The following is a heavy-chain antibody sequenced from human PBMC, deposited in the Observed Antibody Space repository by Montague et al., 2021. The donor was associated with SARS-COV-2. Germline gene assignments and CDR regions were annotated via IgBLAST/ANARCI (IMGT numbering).Heavy chain of an antibody. Sequence: SLRLSCAASGFTFSSYSMNWVRQAPGKGLEWVSSISSSSSYIYYADSVKGRFTISRDNAKNALYLQMNSLRAEDTAVYYCARGGYYYYDSVAVHNDSFDIWGQGTMVTVSS. CDR2: ISSSSSYI. D-gene: IGHD3-10*01. CDR3: ARGGYYYYDSVAVHNDSFDI. V-gene: IGHV3-21*01. CDR1: GFTFSSYS. J-gene: IGHJ3*02.